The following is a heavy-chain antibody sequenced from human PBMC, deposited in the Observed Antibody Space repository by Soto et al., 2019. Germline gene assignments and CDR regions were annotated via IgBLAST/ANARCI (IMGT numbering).Heavy chain of an antibody. D-gene: IGHD6-19*01. CDR1: GFTFSSYA. V-gene: IGHV3-23*01. J-gene: IGHJ1*01. CDR3: AKDRITWGWPIMPPALQH. Sequence: GGSLRLSCAASGFTFSSYAMSWVRQAPGKGLEWVSAISGSGGSTYYADSVKGRFTISRDNSKNTLYLQMNSLRAEDTAVYYCAKDRITWGWPIMPPALQHWGQGTLVTVSS. CDR2: ISGSGGST.